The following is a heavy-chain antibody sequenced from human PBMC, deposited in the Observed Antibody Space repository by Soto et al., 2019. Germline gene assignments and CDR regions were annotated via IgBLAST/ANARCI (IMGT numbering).Heavy chain of an antibody. CDR1: GYTFTTYG. J-gene: IGHJ6*02. CDR2: INTHNGNT. CDR3: TREGSAPYYYYGMDA. Sequence: ASVKVSCKASGYTFTTYGISWVRQAPGQGLEWMGWINTHNGNTNYAQNLQGRVIMTADTSTSTAYMELRSLRSDDTAIYYCTREGSAPYYYYGMDAWGQGTTVTVS. D-gene: IGHD3-10*01. V-gene: IGHV1-18*01.